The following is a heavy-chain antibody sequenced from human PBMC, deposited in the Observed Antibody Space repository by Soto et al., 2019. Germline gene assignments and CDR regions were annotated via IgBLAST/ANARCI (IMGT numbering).Heavy chain of an antibody. CDR3: AKEGGLSGSYYISSSYYFVY. CDR2: ISYDGSNT. CDR1: GFTFSSYG. J-gene: IGHJ4*02. V-gene: IGHV3-30*18. Sequence: GGSLRLSCVASGFTFSSYGMHWVRQAPGKGLEWVAIISYDGSNTYYADSVKGRFTISRDNSKNTLYLQMNSLRAEDTSVYYCAKEGGLSGSYYISSSYYFVYWGQGTLVTVSS. D-gene: IGHD1-26*01.